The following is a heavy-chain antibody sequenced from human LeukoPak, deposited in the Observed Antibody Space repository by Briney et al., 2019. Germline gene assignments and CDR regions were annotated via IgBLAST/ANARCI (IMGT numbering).Heavy chain of an antibody. Sequence: SVKVSCKASGGTFSSYAISWVRQAPGQGLEWMGGIIPIFGTANYAQKFQGRVTITPDASTSTAYMELSSLRSEDTAVYYCARAFSGDVNMDVWGKGTTVTVSS. J-gene: IGHJ6*03. CDR1: GGTFSSYA. CDR3: ARAFSGDVNMDV. V-gene: IGHV1-69*13. CDR2: IIPIFGTA. D-gene: IGHD1-26*01.